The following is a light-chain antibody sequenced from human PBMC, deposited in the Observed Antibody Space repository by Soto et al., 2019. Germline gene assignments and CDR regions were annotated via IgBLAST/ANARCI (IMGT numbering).Light chain of an antibody. Sequence: DVVMTQSPLSLRVTLGQPASISCRANQSLVHSDGIAYFSWFQQRPGRSPRRLIYKVSNRDSGVPARFSGSGSGTDFALKSSRVEAEDVGVYYCMQGTHWPITFGQGTKVDIK. J-gene: IGKJ1*01. CDR3: MQGTHWPIT. V-gene: IGKV2-30*02. CDR1: QSLVHSDGIAY. CDR2: KVS.